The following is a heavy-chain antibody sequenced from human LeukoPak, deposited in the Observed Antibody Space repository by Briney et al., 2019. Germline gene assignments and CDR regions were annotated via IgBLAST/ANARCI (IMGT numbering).Heavy chain of an antibody. CDR2: TNKEGTGT. Sequence: PGGSLRLSCAASGFTFSGYWMHWVRQAPGKGLVWVSRTNKEGTGTTYADSVRGRFTISRDNSKNTLYLQMNSLRAEDTAVYYCARDNSHNSIYSTRGNAFDLWRKGTMVAVSS. CDR1: GFTFSGYW. V-gene: IGHV3-74*01. CDR3: ARDNSHNSIYSTRGNAFDL. J-gene: IGHJ3*01. D-gene: IGHD3-3*02.